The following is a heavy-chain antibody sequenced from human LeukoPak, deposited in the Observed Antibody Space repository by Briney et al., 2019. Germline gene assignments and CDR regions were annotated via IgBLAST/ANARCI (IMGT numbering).Heavy chain of an antibody. CDR1: GFSFNSYA. CDR2: FSGSGGST. J-gene: IGHJ4*02. V-gene: IGHV3-23*01. CDR3: AKAAQDIVVVPAAPCDY. Sequence: GGSLRPPCSASGFSFNSYAIGWVRQGPGKGVEGVSAFSGSGGSTYYADSVKGRFTISRDNSKNTLYLQMNSLRAEDTAVYYCAKAAQDIVVVPAAPCDYWGQGTLVTVSS. D-gene: IGHD2-2*01.